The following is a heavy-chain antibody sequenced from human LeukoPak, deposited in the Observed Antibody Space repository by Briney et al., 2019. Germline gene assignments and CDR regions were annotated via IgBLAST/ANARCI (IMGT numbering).Heavy chain of an antibody. D-gene: IGHD6-19*01. CDR3: ARDPVGYSSGSVDY. CDR1: GYTFTSYY. J-gene: IGHJ4*02. V-gene: IGHV1-2*02. CDR2: INPNSGGT. Sequence: ASVKVSCKASGYTFTSYYMHWVRQAPGQGLEWMGWINPNSGGTNYAQKFQGRVTMTRDTSISTAYMELSRLRSDDTAVYYCARDPVGYSSGSVDYWGQGTLVTVSS.